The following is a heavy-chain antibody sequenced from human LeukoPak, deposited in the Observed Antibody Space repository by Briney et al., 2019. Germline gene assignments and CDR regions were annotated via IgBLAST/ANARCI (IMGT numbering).Heavy chain of an antibody. CDR2: INPNSGGT. D-gene: IGHD3-3*01. CDR3: ARGLLYYDFWSGYQY. V-gene: IGHV1-2*02. CDR1: GYTFTGYY. J-gene: IGHJ4*02. Sequence: ASVKVSCKASGYTFTGYYMHWVRQAPGQGLEWMGWINPNSGGTNYAQKFQGRVTMTRDTSISTAYMELSRLRSDDTAVYYCARGLLYYDFWSGYQYWGQGTLVTVSS.